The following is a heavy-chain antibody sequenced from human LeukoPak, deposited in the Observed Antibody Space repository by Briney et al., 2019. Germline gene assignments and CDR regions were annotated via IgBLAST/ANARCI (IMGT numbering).Heavy chain of an antibody. CDR1: GGSITSSRYY. Sequence: PSETLSLTCSVSGGSITSSRYYWGWIRQSPGGGLEWIGTIYYSGSTYYNPSLRSRVTISADTSKNQFSLNLSPVTAADTAAYYCARHVSSDLRIVVVTSDWYFDLWGRGTLVTVSS. CDR3: ARHVSSDLRIVVVTSDWYFDL. D-gene: IGHD2-21*02. V-gene: IGHV4-39*01. J-gene: IGHJ2*01. CDR2: IYYSGST.